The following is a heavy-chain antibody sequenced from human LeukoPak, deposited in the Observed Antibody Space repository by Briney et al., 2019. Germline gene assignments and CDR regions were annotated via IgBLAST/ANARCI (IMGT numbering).Heavy chain of an antibody. J-gene: IGHJ3*02. D-gene: IGHD2-21*01. V-gene: IGHV1-46*01. Sequence: ASVKVSCKASGYTFTSYYMHWVRQAPGQGLEWMGIINPSGGSTSYAQKFQGRVTMTRDTSTSTVYMELSSLRSEDTAVYYCARERVPCGGDCYPDAFDIWGQGTMVTVSS. CDR2: INPSGGST. CDR3: ARERVPCGGDCYPDAFDI. CDR1: GYTFTSYY.